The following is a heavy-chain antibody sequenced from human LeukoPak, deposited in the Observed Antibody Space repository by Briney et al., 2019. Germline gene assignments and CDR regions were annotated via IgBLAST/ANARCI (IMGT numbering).Heavy chain of an antibody. CDR2: IFTSGST. V-gene: IGHV4-4*07. CDR1: GGSISSYY. D-gene: IGHD2-21*02. J-gene: IGHJ4*02. CDR3: AREGGYCGGDCYSLDFDY. Sequence: KPSEPVSLTCTVSGGSISSYYWSWIWQPAGKGLEWIGRIFTSGSTNYNPSLKSRVTMSVDTSKNQFSLKLSSVTAADTAVYYCAREGGYCGGDCYSLDFDYWGQGTRVTLFS.